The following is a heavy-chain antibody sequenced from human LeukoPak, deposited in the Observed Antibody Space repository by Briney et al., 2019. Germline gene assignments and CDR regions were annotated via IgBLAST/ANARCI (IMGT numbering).Heavy chain of an antibody. CDR3: ARRRGYGVLWFGELPNYYYYGMDV. Sequence: ASVKVSCKASGYTFTSYGISWVRQAPGQGLEWMGWISAYNGNTNYAQKLQGRVTMTTDKSTSTAYMELRSLRSDDTAVYYCARRRGYGVLWFGELPNYYYYGMDVWGKGTTVTVSS. J-gene: IGHJ6*04. V-gene: IGHV1-18*04. CDR2: ISAYNGNT. CDR1: GYTFTSYG. D-gene: IGHD3-10*01.